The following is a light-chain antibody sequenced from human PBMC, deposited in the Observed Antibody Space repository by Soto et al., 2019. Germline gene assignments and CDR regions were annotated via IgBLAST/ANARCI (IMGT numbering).Light chain of an antibody. CDR1: QGITNY. J-gene: IGKJ4*01. CDR2: AAS. CDR3: QQYYSFPLT. Sequence: DIQMTQSPPSLSASVGDRVTLTCRASQGITNYVAWFQQKRGKAPKSLIYAASILQSGVPSKFSGSGSGTDFTLTISSLQPEDFATYYCQQYYSFPLTFGGGTKVEIK. V-gene: IGKV1-16*02.